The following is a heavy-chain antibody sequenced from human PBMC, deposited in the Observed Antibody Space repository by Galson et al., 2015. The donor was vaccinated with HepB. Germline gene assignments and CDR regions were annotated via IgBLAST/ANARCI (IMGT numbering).Heavy chain of an antibody. CDR1: GFTFSNYG. CDR3: ARDAGPPRTRQTNWFDP. V-gene: IGHV3-33*01. J-gene: IGHJ5*02. Sequence: SLRLSCAASGFTFSNYGMHWVRQAPGKGPEWVAVIWFDGSNQYYADPVKGRFTISRDNSKNTLYLEMNSMRPEDTAVYYCARDAGPPRTRQTNWFDPWGQGTLVTVSS. D-gene: IGHD3-10*01. CDR2: IWFDGSNQ.